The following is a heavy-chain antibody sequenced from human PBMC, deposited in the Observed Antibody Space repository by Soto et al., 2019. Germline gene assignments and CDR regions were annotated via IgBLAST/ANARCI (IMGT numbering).Heavy chain of an antibody. CDR3: ARTYYDILTGYLDY. CDR1: GGTFSSYA. V-gene: IGHV1-69*13. D-gene: IGHD3-9*01. Sequence: SVKVSCKASGGTFSSYAISWVRQAPGQGLEWMGGIIPIFGTANYAQKFQGRVTITADESTSTAYMELSSLRSEDTAVYYCARTYYDILTGYLDYWGQGTLVTVSS. CDR2: IIPIFGTA. J-gene: IGHJ4*02.